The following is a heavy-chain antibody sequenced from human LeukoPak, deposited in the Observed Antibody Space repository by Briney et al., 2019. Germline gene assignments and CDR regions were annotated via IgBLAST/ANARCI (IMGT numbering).Heavy chain of an antibody. D-gene: IGHD3-22*01. V-gene: IGHV3-48*01. CDR1: GFTFSSYS. CDR2: ISSSSSTI. J-gene: IGHJ2*01. CDR3: AKGRNPNYYDSSGYYYGYFDL. Sequence: GGSLRLSCAASGFTFSSYSMNWVRQAPGKGLEWVSYISSSSSTIYYADSVKGRFTISRDNAKNSLYLQMNSLRAEDTAVYYCAKGRNPNYYDSSGYYYGYFDLWGRGTLVTVSS.